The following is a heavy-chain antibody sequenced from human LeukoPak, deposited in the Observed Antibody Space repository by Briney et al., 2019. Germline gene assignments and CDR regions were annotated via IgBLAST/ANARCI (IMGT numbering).Heavy chain of an antibody. CDR1: GYTFTSYD. V-gene: IGHV1-8*01. Sequence: ASVKVSCKASGYTFTSYDINWVRQATGQGLEWVGWMNPNSGNTGYAQKFQGRVTMTRNTSISTAYMELSSLRSEDTAVYYCAIRYGSGEKYYYYYYMDVWGKGTTVTVSS. CDR2: MNPNSGNT. D-gene: IGHD3-10*01. CDR3: AIRYGSGEKYYYYYYMDV. J-gene: IGHJ6*03.